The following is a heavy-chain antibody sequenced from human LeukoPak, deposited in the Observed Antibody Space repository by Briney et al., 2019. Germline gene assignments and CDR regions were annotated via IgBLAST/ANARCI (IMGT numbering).Heavy chain of an antibody. CDR1: GGSMSSYY. D-gene: IGHD5-24*01. CDR2: IYYSGIT. J-gene: IGHJ4*02. Sequence: SETLSLTCTVSGGSMSSYYWSWIRQPPGKGLEWIGYIYYSGITNYNPSLKSRVTISVDTSKNQFSLKLSSVTAADTAVYYCARAVEMATVVLDYWGQGTLVTVSS. CDR3: ARAVEMATVVLDY. V-gene: IGHV4-59*01.